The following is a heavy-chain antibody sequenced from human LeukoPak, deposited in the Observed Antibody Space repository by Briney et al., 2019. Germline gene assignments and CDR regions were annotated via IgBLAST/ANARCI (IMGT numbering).Heavy chain of an antibody. V-gene: IGHV3-33*01. CDR1: GFTFSSYG. CDR2: IWYDGSNK. D-gene: IGHD2-15*01. J-gene: IGHJ6*02. Sequence: GGSLRLSCAASGFTFSSYGMHWVRQAPGKGLEWVAVIWYDGSNKYYADSVKGRFTISRDNSKNTLYLQMNSLRAEDTAVYYCARTRYCIGGSCYYYDMDVWGQGTTVTVSS. CDR3: ARTRYCIGGSCYYYDMDV.